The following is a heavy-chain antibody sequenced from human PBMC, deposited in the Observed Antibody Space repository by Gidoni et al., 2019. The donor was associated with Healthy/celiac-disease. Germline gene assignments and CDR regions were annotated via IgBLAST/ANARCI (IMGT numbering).Heavy chain of an antibody. Sequence: EVQLVASGGGLVKPGGSLRLYCAASGFTFRSDSMNWVRQAAGTGLEWVSAISSSSSYIYYADSVKGRFTISRDNAKNSLYLQMNSLRAEDTAVYYCAREVTATTEQMDSFDIWGQGTMVTVSS. V-gene: IGHV3-21*01. CDR3: AREVTATTEQMDSFDI. CDR1: GFTFRSDS. J-gene: IGHJ3*02. D-gene: IGHD2-21*02. CDR2: ISSSSSYI.